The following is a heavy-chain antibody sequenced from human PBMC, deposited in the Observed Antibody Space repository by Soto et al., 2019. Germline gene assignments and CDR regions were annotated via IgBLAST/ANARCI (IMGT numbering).Heavy chain of an antibody. J-gene: IGHJ5*02. Sequence: GESLKISCKGSGYSFTSYWISWVRQMPGKGLEWMGRIDPSDSYTNYSPSFQGHVTISADKSISTAYLQWSSLKASDTAMYYCARHGYCSGGSCHPSNWFDPWGQGTLVTSPQ. V-gene: IGHV5-10-1*01. D-gene: IGHD2-15*01. CDR1: GYSFTSYW. CDR2: IDPSDSYT. CDR3: ARHGYCSGGSCHPSNWFDP.